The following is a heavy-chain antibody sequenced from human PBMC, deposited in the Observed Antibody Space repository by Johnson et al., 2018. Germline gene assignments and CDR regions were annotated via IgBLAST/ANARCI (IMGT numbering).Heavy chain of an antibody. Sequence: VQLVESGGGLVKXGGSLRLXCEASGFIFIDAWMNWVRQAPGKGLEWVGRIKSSTDGGTTDYAAPVRGRFTISRDDSESTVYLQMNSLKPEDTAVYYCTTVGIAAAGMGFQHWGQGTLVTASS. V-gene: IGHV3-15*07. CDR3: TTVGIAAAGMGFQH. CDR1: GFIFIDAW. D-gene: IGHD6-13*01. J-gene: IGHJ1*01. CDR2: IKSSTDGGTT.